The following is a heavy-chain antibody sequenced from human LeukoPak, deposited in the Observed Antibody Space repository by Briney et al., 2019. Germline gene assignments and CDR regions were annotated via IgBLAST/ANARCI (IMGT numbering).Heavy chain of an antibody. CDR3: AKDLQWLVTQFDY. J-gene: IGHJ4*02. CDR1: GFTFDDYA. CDR2: ISWNSGSI. D-gene: IGHD6-19*01. V-gene: IGHV3-9*01. Sequence: GGSLRLSCAASGFTFDDYAMHWVRHAPGKGLEWVSGISWNSGSIGYADSVKGRFTISRDNAKNSLYLQMNSLRAEDTAVYYCAKDLQWLVTQFDYWGQGTLVTVSS.